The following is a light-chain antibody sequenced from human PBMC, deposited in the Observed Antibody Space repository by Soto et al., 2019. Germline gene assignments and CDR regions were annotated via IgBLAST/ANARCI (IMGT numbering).Light chain of an antibody. CDR3: QQAYSFPVT. V-gene: IGKV1-12*01. CDR2: AAS. Sequence: DIQMTQSPSSVSASIGDRLTITCRASEDIGSWLAWFQQKPGKAPQLLIYAASTLQTGVLSRFSGSGSGTAFTLTINSLQAEDFATYYCQQAYSFPVTFGQGTRLDIK. J-gene: IGKJ5*01. CDR1: EDIGSW.